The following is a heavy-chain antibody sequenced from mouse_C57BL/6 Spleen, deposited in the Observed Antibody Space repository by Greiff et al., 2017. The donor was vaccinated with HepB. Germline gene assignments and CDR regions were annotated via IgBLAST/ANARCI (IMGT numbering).Heavy chain of an antibody. CDR2: IWSGGST. CDR3: ARKDGYYRDYAMDY. J-gene: IGHJ4*01. D-gene: IGHD2-3*01. CDR1: GFSLTSYG. V-gene: IGHV2-2*01. Sequence: VQLQESGPGLVQPSQSLSITCTVSGFSLTSYGVHWVRQSPGKGLEWLGVIWSGGSTDYNAAFISRLSISKDNSKSQVFFKMNSLQADDTAIYYCARKDGYYRDYAMDYWGQGTSVTVSS.